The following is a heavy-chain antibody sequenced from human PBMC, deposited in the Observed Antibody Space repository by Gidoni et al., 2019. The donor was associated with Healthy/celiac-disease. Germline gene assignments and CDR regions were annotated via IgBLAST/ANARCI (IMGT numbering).Heavy chain of an antibody. J-gene: IGHJ5*02. Sequence: EVQLLESGGGLVQPGGSLRLSWAASGVTFSSYAMSWVRQAPGKGLEWVSAISGSGGSTYYADSVKGRFTISRDNSKNTLYLQMNSLRAEDTAVYYCAKAGGSLVRSWFDPWGQGTLVTVSS. V-gene: IGHV3-23*01. CDR3: AKAGGSLVRSWFDP. CDR1: GVTFSSYA. CDR2: ISGSGGST. D-gene: IGHD2-15*01.